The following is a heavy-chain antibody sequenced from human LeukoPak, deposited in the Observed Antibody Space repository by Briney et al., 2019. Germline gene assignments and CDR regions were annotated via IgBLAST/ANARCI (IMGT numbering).Heavy chain of an antibody. V-gene: IGHV3-30*18. J-gene: IGHJ4*02. CDR2: ISYDGSNK. D-gene: IGHD1-26*01. Sequence: PGGSLRLSCAASGFTFSSYGMHWVRQAPGKGLEWVAVISYDGSNKYYADSVKGRFTISRDNSKNTLYLQMNSLRADDTAVYYCAKAAGGATSLFDYWGQETLVTVSS. CDR3: AKAAGGATSLFDY. CDR1: GFTFSSYG.